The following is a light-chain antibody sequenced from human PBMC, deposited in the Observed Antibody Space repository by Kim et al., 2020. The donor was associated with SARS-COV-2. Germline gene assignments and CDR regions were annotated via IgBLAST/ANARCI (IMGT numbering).Light chain of an antibody. Sequence: PGQSVTISCTGTSSDVGGYNYVPWYQQHPGKAPKLMIYDVSKRPSGVPDRFSGSKSGNTASLTVSGLQAEDEADYYCWSYAGSSVVFGRGTQLTVL. CDR1: SSDVGGYNY. CDR2: DVS. J-gene: IGLJ2*01. CDR3: WSYAGSSVV. V-gene: IGLV2-11*01.